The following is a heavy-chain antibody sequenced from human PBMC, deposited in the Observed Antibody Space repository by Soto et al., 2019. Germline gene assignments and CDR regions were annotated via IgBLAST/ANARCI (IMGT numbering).Heavy chain of an antibody. V-gene: IGHV3-23*01. J-gene: IGHJ5*02. Sequence: GGSLRLSCAASGFTFSSYAMSWVRQAPGKGLEWVSAISGSGGSTYYADSVKGRFTISRDNSKNTLYLQMNSLRAEDTAVYYCAKLSPFYNWNDDTWFDPWGQGTLVTVSS. D-gene: IGHD1-1*01. CDR1: GFTFSSYA. CDR2: ISGSGGST. CDR3: AKLSPFYNWNDDTWFDP.